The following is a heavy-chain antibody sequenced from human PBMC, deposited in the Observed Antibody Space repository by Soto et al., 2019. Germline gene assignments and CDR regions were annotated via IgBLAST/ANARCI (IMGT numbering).Heavy chain of an antibody. CDR1: GYTFTSYA. V-gene: IGHV1-3*01. CDR3: ARGPLRFLEWFPPHYFDY. CDR2: INAGNGNT. D-gene: IGHD3-3*01. Sequence: ASVKVSCKASGYTFTSYAMHWVRQAPGQRLEWMGWINAGNGNTKYSQKFQGRVTITRDTSASTAYMELSSLRSEDTAVYYCARGPLRFLEWFPPHYFDYWGQGTLVTVSS. J-gene: IGHJ4*02.